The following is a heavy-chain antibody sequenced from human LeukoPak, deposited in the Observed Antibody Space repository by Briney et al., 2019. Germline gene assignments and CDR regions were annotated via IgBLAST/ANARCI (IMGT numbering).Heavy chain of an antibody. CDR2: INPSRNT. CDR1: GGSFSGYY. V-gene: IGHV4-34*01. Sequence: SETLSLTCAVYGGSFSGYYWNWIRQPPGKGLEWIGQINPSRNTNYNPSLKSRVTISVDTSKKQFSLKLSSVTAADTAVYYCARRYDFWSGYPPPLDYWGQGTLVTVSS. CDR3: ARRYDFWSGYPPPLDY. J-gene: IGHJ4*02. D-gene: IGHD3-3*01.